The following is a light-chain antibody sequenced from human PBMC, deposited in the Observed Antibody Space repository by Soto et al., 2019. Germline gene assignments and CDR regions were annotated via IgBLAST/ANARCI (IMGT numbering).Light chain of an antibody. CDR1: QGISSW. CDR3: QQYNNWPGT. Sequence: MTQSPSSVSASVGDRVTITCRASQGISSWLAWYQQKPGQAPRLVIYDVFTRATGIPARFSGSGSGTEFTLTISSLQSEDFAVYYCQQYNNWPGTFGQGTKWIS. CDR2: DVF. J-gene: IGKJ1*01. V-gene: IGKV3-15*01.